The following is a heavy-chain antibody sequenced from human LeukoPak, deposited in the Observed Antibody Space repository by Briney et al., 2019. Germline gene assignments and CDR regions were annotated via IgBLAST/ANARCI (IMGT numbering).Heavy chain of an antibody. CDR2: INPKNGDT. CDR1: GYTFSGFY. CDR3: ARDLYYYDSSGPGDY. Sequence: GASVKVSCKASGYTFSGFYINWVRQAPGQGLEWMGWINPKNGDTHYAQDFLGRVTMTRDTSISTAYMELSRLTSDDTAVYYCARDLYYYDSSGPGDYWGQGTLVTVSS. V-gene: IGHV1-2*02. D-gene: IGHD3-22*01. J-gene: IGHJ4*02.